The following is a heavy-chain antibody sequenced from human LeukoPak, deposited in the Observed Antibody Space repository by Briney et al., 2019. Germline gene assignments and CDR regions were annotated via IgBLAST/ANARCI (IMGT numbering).Heavy chain of an antibody. CDR3: ARVVMITFGGVTD. V-gene: IGHV4-34*01. D-gene: IGHD3-16*01. Sequence: SETLSLTCAVYGGSFSGYYWSWIRQPPGKGLEWIGEINHSGSTNYNPSLKSRVTISVDTSKNQFSLKLSSVTAADTAVYYCARVVMITFGGVTDWGQGTLVTVSS. CDR2: INHSGST. J-gene: IGHJ4*02. CDR1: GGSFSGYY.